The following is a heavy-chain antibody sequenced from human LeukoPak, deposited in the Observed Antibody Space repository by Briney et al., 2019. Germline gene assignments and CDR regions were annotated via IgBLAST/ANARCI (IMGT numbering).Heavy chain of an antibody. J-gene: IGHJ2*01. D-gene: IGHD6-13*01. Sequence: PSETLSLTCAVYGGSFSGYYWSWIRQPPGKGLEWIGEINHSGSTNYNPSLKSRVTISVDTSKNQFSLKLSSVTAADTAVYYCARVEQQLVEEDYWYFDLWGRGTLVTVSS. V-gene: IGHV4-34*01. CDR1: GGSFSGYY. CDR2: INHSGST. CDR3: ARVEQQLVEEDYWYFDL.